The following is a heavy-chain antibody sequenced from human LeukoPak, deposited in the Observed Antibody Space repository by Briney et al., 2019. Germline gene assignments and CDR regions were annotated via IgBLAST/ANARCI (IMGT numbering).Heavy chain of an antibody. CDR1: GGSMSIYY. D-gene: IGHD2-21*01. J-gene: IGHJ4*02. CDR3: AREDCDGSPNFDN. V-gene: IGHV4-59*01. Sequence: PSETLSLTCTVSGGSMSIYYWSWLRQPPGKGLEWIGYIDYSGSTNYNASIRGRVTMSVDTSKNQFPLRLNPVTAADTAVYYCAREDCDGSPNFDNWGQGTLVTVSS. CDR2: IDYSGST.